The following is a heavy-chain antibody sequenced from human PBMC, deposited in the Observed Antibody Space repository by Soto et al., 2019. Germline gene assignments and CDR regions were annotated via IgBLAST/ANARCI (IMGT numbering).Heavy chain of an antibody. CDR3: ARGDYYDSSGPFSDAFDI. V-gene: IGHV3-7*04. CDR2: IKPDGSEK. J-gene: IGHJ3*02. Sequence: AGGALRLSCGASGFTLSSHWMSLGRQAPGKGLEWVANIKPDGSEKWYVDSVKGRFTISRDNAKNSLYLQMNSLRAEDTAVYYCARGDYYDSSGPFSDAFDIWGQGTMVTVSS. CDR1: GFTLSSHW. D-gene: IGHD3-22*01.